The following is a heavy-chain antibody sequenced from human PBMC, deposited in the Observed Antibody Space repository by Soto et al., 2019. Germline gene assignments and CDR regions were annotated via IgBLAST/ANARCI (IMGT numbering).Heavy chain of an antibody. V-gene: IGHV4-59*01. CDR2: IYYGGST. D-gene: IGHD3-9*01. Sequence: SETLSLTCTVSGGSISSYYWSWTRQPPGKGLEWIGYIYYGGSTNYNPSLKSRVTISVDTSKNQFSLKLSSVTAADTAVYYCARVRYFDWLAFDYWGQGTLVTVSS. CDR1: GGSISSYY. J-gene: IGHJ4*02. CDR3: ARVRYFDWLAFDY.